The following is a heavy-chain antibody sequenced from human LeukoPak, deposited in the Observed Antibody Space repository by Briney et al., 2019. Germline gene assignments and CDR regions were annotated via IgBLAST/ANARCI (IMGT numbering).Heavy chain of an antibody. D-gene: IGHD1-1*01. CDR2: MNPKNGDI. Sequence: ASVKVSCKASGYTFTGHNMHWVRQAPGQGLEWMGWMNPKNGDISYAQKFQGRVTMTRDTSISTAYMELSRLTYDDTAVYFCLRDVHNWNDDYWGQGTLVTVSS. V-gene: IGHV1-2*02. J-gene: IGHJ4*02. CDR1: GYTFTGHN. CDR3: LRDVHNWNDDY.